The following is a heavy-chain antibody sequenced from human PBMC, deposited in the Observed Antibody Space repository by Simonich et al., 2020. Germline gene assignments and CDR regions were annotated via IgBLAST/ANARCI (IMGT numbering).Heavy chain of an antibody. CDR1: GFTFSSYS. CDR3: ARARGDSSSWYFDY. CDR2: ISSSSSYM. Sequence: EVQLVESGGGLVKPGGSLRLSCAASGFTFSSYSMNWVRQAPGKGLEWVSFISSSSSYMYYADSVKGRFTISRDNAKNSLYLQMNSLRAEDTAVYYCARARGDSSSWYFDYWGQGTLVTVSS. V-gene: IGHV3-21*01. J-gene: IGHJ4*02. D-gene: IGHD6-13*01.